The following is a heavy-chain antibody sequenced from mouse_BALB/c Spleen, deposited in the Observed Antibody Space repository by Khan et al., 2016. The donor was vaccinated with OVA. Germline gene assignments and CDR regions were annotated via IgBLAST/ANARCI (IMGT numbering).Heavy chain of an antibody. J-gene: IGHJ3*01. CDR3: ARRVLYGIFAY. Sequence: QVQLQQSGAELAKPGASVKMSCKASGYTFTTYWMHWVKQRPGQGMEWIGYIDPSTGYTEYNQKFKDKATLTTDKSSSTAYMQLSSLTSEDSAVYYWARRVLYGIFAYWGQGTLVTVSA. CDR2: IDPSTGYT. V-gene: IGHV1-7*01. D-gene: IGHD2-1*01. CDR1: GYTFTTYW.